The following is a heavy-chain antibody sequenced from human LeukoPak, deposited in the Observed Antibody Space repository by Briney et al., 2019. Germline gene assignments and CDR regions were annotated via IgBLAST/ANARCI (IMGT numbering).Heavy chain of an antibody. CDR2: MNPNSGNA. CDR1: GYTFTTYD. D-gene: IGHD2-8*02. V-gene: IGHV1-8*02. Sequence: GASVKVSCKASGYTFTTYDINWVRLAPGQGLEWMGWMNPNSGNAGYAQKFRGRVTMTRDTSIDTAYLELSSLRFDDTATYYCARGKGVATTGILGYWGQGTLVTVSS. J-gene: IGHJ4*02. CDR3: ARGKGVATTGILGY.